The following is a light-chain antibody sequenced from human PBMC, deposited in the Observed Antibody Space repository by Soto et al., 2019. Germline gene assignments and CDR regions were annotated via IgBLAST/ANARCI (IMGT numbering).Light chain of an antibody. V-gene: IGLV1-47*01. CDR2: RNN. Sequence: QSVLTQPPSASGTPGQRVTISCSGSSSNIGSNYVYWYQQLPGTAPKLLIYRNNQRPSGVPDRFSGSKSGTSASLAISGLRSEDYADCYCAAWDDSLSGEVFGTGTKLTVL. J-gene: IGLJ1*01. CDR1: SSNIGSNY. CDR3: AAWDDSLSGEV.